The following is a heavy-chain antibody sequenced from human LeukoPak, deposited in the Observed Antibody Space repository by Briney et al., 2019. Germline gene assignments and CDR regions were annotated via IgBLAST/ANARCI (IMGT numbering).Heavy chain of an antibody. Sequence: PSETLSLTCAVYGGSFSGYYWSWIRQPPGKGLEWIGEINHSGSTNYNPSLKSRVTISVDTSKNQFSLKLSSVTAADTAAYYCARGRPKQWLVIGATKFDHWGQGTLVTVSS. CDR1: GGSFSGYY. V-gene: IGHV4-34*01. CDR3: ARGRPKQWLVIGATKFDH. J-gene: IGHJ4*02. CDR2: INHSGST. D-gene: IGHD6-19*01.